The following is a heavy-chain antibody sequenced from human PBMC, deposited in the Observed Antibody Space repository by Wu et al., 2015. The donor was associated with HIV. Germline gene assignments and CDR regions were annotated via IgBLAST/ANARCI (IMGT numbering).Heavy chain of an antibody. CDR3: ARDPGYSGYDSNGGVDY. D-gene: IGHD5-12*01. J-gene: IGHJ4*02. V-gene: IGHV1-8*01. Sequence: QVQLVQSGAEVKKPGASVKVSCKASGYTFTSYDINWVRQATGQGLEWMGWMNPNSGNTGYAQKFQGRVTMTRNTSISTAYMELSSLRSEDTAVYYCARDPGYSGYDSNGGVDYWGQGTLVTVSS. CDR2: MNPNSGNT. CDR1: GYTFTSYD.